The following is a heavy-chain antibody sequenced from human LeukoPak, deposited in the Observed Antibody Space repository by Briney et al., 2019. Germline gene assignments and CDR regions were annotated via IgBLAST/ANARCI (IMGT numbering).Heavy chain of an antibody. J-gene: IGHJ5*02. D-gene: IGHD6-13*01. CDR1: GGSLSSSNW. CDR2: IYHSGTT. Sequence: PSGTLSLTCAVSGGSLSSSNWWSWVRQPPGKGLEWIGEIYHSGTTNYNPSLKSRVTISVDNSKNQFSLKLTSVTAADTAVYYCARAGGSSWTGNWLDPWGQGTLVAVAS. CDR3: ARAGGSSWTGNWLDP. V-gene: IGHV4-4*02.